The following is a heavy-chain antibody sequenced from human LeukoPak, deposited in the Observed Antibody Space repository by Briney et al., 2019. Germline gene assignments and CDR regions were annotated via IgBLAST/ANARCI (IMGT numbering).Heavy chain of an antibody. CDR2: INHSGST. D-gene: IGHD3-22*01. CDR3: ARGRLYYYDSSGYSSFDY. CDR1: GGSFSGYY. Sequence: PSETLSLTCAVYGGSFSGYYWSWIRQPPGKGLEWIGEINHSGSTNYNPSLKSRVTISVDTSKNQFSLKLSSVTAADTAVYYCARGRLYYYDSSGYSSFDYWGQGTLVTVS. V-gene: IGHV4-34*01. J-gene: IGHJ4*02.